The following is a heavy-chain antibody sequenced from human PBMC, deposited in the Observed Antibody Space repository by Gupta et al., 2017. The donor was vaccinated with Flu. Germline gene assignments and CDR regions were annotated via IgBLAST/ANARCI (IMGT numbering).Heavy chain of an antibody. CDR2: LKSEADGGTA. CDR3: TTDSSGGITFDI. V-gene: IGHV3-15*01. J-gene: IGHJ3*02. Sequence: EGQLVESGGGLVEPGGSLRLSCAASGFRFSYAYMNWVRQAPGKGLEWVGRLKSEADGGTADYAAPVKGRFTISRDDSKNTLWLQMNSLRTEDTAVYYCTTDSSGGITFDIWGQGTPVTVSA. CDR1: GFRFSYAY. D-gene: IGHD3-10*01.